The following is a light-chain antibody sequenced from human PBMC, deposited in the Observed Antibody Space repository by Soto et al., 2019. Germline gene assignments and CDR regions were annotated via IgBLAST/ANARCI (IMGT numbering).Light chain of an antibody. Sequence: EIVMTQSPATLSVSPGERATLSCRASQSVSTNLAWYQQRPGRAPRLLIYGASTRATGLPSRFSGSGSGTDFTLTISSLQSEDFAVYYCQQYNNWPRTFGRGTKVEIK. CDR2: GAS. CDR1: QSVSTN. J-gene: IGKJ1*01. CDR3: QQYNNWPRT. V-gene: IGKV3-15*01.